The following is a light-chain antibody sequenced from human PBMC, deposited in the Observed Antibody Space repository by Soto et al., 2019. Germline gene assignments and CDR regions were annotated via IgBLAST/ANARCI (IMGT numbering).Light chain of an antibody. CDR2: DAS. V-gene: IGKV3-11*01. CDR3: QQRSNWPPYT. J-gene: IGKJ2*01. Sequence: EIVLTQSPATLSLSPGERATLSCRASQSVSSYLAWYQQKPGQAPRLLIYDASNRATGIPARFSGSGSGTDFTLPISSLEPDDFAVYYWQQRSNWPPYTFGQGTKLEIK. CDR1: QSVSSY.